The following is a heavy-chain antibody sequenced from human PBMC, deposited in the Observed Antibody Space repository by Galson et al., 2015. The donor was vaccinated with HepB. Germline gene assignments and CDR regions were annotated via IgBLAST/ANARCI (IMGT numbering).Heavy chain of an antibody. D-gene: IGHD3-9*01. J-gene: IGHJ4*02. Sequence: LRLSCAASGFTFSGYSMNWVRQAPGKGLEWVSSISFTNNFINYADSVKGRFTISGDKAKNSLYLQMSSLRAEDTAVYYCARDARPRFGPLPGFHVFDYWGQGILVAGSS. CDR2: ISFTNNFI. CDR1: GFTFSGYS. V-gene: IGHV3-21*01. CDR3: ARDARPRFGPLPGFHVFDY.